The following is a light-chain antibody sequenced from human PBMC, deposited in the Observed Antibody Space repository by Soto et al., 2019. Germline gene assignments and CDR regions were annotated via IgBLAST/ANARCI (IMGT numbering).Light chain of an antibody. CDR1: QSVGSNY. CDR3: QQYGTSPRM. V-gene: IGKV3-20*01. CDR2: GTS. Sequence: EIVLTQSPGTLSLSPGERVTLSCRASQSVGSNYLAWYQQKPGQAPRLVIYGTSNRATGTPDRFSGSGSGTDFTLTISRLGPEDFAVYYCQQYGTSPRMFGQGTKVDIK. J-gene: IGKJ1*01.